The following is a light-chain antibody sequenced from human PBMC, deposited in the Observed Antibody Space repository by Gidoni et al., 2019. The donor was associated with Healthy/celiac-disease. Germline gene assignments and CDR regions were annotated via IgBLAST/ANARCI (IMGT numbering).Light chain of an antibody. CDR1: QSISSY. CDR2: ASS. V-gene: IGKV1-39*01. Sequence: DIQMTQSPSSLSASVGDRVTITCRASQSISSYLNWYQQKPGKAPKLLIFASSSLPSGVPSRVSGSGSGTDFTLTISSLQPEDFATYYCQQSYSTPHFGGGTKVEIK. CDR3: QQSYSTPH. J-gene: IGKJ4*01.